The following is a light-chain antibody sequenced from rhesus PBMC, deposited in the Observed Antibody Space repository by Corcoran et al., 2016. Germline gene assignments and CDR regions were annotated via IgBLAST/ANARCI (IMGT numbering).Light chain of an antibody. Sequence: DIQMTQSPSSLSASVGDRVTVTCRASQGINKESSWYQQKPGKAPTLLIYAASSLQTGVPSRVRGCGSGTDFTLNISRLQPEDVATYYCLQYNYNPRTCGQGTKVESK. J-gene: IGKJ1*01. CDR2: AAS. V-gene: IGKV1-94*01. CDR1: QGINKE. CDR3: LQYNYNPRT.